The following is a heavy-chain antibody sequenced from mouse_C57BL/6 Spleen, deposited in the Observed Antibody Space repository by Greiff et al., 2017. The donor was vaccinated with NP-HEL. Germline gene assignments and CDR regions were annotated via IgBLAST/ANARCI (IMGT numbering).Heavy chain of an antibody. D-gene: IGHD2-5*01. CDR1: GYTFTSYW. J-gene: IGHJ3*01. CDR2: IHPNSGST. V-gene: IGHV1-64*01. Sequence: QVQLKQPGAELVKPGASVKLSCKASGYTFTSYWMHWVKQRPGQGLEWIGMIHPNSGSTNYIEKFKSKATLPVDKYSSTAYMQLSSLTSEDSAVYYCARWRNYYSNPWFAYWGQGTLVTVSA. CDR3: ARWRNYYSNPWFAY.